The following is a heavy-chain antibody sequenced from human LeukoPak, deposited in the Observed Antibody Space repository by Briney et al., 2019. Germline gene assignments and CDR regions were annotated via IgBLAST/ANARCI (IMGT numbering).Heavy chain of an antibody. CDR1: GYSFTTYC. CDR3: PRYLRRLQFADPPVDY. J-gene: IGHJ4*02. Sequence: ESLKIFCKGSGYSFTTYCIVWLRHMPAKSLEWMGNIKPADSDTRYSPYFQGQVTIAADKSIRTAYLQWSSLKASDTAMCYCPRYLRRLQFADPPVDYWGEGALVTVSS. CDR2: IKPADSDT. V-gene: IGHV5-51*01. D-gene: IGHD5-24*01.